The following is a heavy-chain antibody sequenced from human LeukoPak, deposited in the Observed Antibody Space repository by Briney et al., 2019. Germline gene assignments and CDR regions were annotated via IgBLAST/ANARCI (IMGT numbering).Heavy chain of an antibody. CDR3: AKGIAARHRAYLDY. D-gene: IGHD6-6*01. V-gene: IGHV3-7*03. CDR1: GFTFSSYW. Sequence: GGSLRLSCAASGFTFSSYWMSWVRQAPGKGLEWVANIKQDGSEKYYVDSVKGRFTISRDNAKNSLHLQMNSLRAEDTAVYYCAKGIAARHRAYLDYWGQGTLVTVSS. J-gene: IGHJ4*02. CDR2: IKQDGSEK.